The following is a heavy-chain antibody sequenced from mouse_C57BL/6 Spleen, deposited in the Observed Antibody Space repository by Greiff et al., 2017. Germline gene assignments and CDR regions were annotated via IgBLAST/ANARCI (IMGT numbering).Heavy chain of an antibody. J-gene: IGHJ3*01. CDR2: IHPTSGST. CDR1: GYTFTSYW. D-gene: IGHD2-4*01. V-gene: IGHV1-64*01. Sequence: VQLQQPGAELVKPGASVKLSCKASGYTFTSYWMHWVKQRPGQGLEWIGVIHPTSGSTNYNKKFKSKATLTVDKSSSTAYMQLSSLTSDDSAVYYCARYDYDGFAYWGQGTLVTVSA. CDR3: ARYDYDGFAY.